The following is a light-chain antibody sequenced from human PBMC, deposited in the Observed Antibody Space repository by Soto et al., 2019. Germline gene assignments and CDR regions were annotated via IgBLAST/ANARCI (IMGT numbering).Light chain of an antibody. CDR2: DNT. Sequence: SVLTQPPSVSGAPGQRVTVSCTGGSSNIGAGYDVHWYQQLPGTAPKLLIYDNTNRPSGVPDRFSGSKSGTSASLAITGLQAEDEADYYCQSYDSSLSAVVFGGGTKVTVL. CDR1: SSNIGAGYD. CDR3: QSYDSSLSAVV. V-gene: IGLV1-40*01. J-gene: IGLJ2*01.